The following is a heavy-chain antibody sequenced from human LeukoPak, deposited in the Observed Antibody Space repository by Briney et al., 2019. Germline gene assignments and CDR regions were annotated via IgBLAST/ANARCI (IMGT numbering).Heavy chain of an antibody. D-gene: IGHD5-18*01. CDR2: IYHSGST. CDR1: AYSISSGYY. CDR3: ARLRGYSYAGDY. J-gene: IGHJ4*02. V-gene: IGHV4-38-2*02. Sequence: PSETLSLTCTVSAYSISSGYYWAWIRQPPGKGLEWIGSIYHSGSTYYNPSLRSRVTISVDTSKNQFSLKLTSVTAADTAVYYCARLRGYSYAGDYWGQGSLVTVSS.